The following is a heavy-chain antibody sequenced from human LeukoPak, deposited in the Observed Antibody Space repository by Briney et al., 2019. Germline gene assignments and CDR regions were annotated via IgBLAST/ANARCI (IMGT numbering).Heavy chain of an antibody. CDR2: ISSSGSTI. V-gene: IGHV3-11*04. J-gene: IGHJ5*02. CDR1: GFTFSDYY. Sequence: GGSLRLSCAASGFTFSDYYMSWIRQAPGKGLEWVSYISSSGSTIYYADSVKGRFTISRDNAKNSLYLQMNSLRAEDTAVYYCARAQNDYSNLTELGFDPWGQGTLVTVSS. D-gene: IGHD4-11*01. CDR3: ARAQNDYSNLTELGFDP.